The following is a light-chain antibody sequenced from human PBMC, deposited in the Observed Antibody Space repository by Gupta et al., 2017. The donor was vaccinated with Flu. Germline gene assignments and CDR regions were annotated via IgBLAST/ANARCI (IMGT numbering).Light chain of an antibody. CDR2: NAS. Sequence: DIQMTQSPSSLSASVGDRVTITCRASQTISYFLNWYQQIPGKAPKILIYNASSLQSGVPSRFSGSGSGTDFTLTISSLQPEDFATYYCQQSYTTPRTFGQGTKVEIK. J-gene: IGKJ1*01. CDR1: QTISYF. V-gene: IGKV1-39*01. CDR3: QQSYTTPRT.